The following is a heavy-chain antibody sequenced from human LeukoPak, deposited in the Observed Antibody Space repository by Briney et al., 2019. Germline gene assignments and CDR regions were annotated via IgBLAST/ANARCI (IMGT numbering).Heavy chain of an antibody. CDR2: IDAGNGDT. CDR1: GYTFSDYA. CDR3: ARDAGNSGYGCDL. V-gene: IGHV1-3*01. D-gene: IGHD5-12*01. J-gene: IGHJ5*02. Sequence: ASVKVSCKASGYTFSDYAMHWVRQAPGQRFEWMGWIDAGNGDTRYSQKFQGRVTITRDTSASTAYIELRSLRSEDTAMYYCARDAGNSGYGCDLWGQGTLVTVSS.